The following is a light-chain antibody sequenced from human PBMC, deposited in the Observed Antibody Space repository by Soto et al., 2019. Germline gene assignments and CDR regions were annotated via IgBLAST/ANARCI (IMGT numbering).Light chain of an antibody. V-gene: IGLV2-11*01. CDR3: CSYAGSYTWV. CDR1: RSDVGDYNY. CDR2: AVN. Sequence: QSALTQPRSVSGSPGQSVTISCTGTRSDVGDYNYVSWYQQHPGKAPKLLIYAVNMRPSGVPDRFSGSKSGNTASLTISGLQAEDEADYSCCSYAGSYTWVFGGGTKLTV. J-gene: IGLJ3*02.